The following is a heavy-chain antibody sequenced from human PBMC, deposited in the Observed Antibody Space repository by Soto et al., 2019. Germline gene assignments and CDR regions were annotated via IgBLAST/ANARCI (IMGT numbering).Heavy chain of an antibody. CDR3: ARGYCSGGSCYAGSPLYFDY. J-gene: IGHJ4*02. CDR1: GGSISSYY. D-gene: IGHD2-15*01. V-gene: IGHV4-59*01. Sequence: QVQLQESGPGLVKPSETLSLTCTVSGGSISSYYWSWIRQPPGKGLEWIGYIYYSGSTNYNPSLKSRVTISVDTSKNQFSLKLSSVTAADTAVYYCARGYCSGGSCYAGSPLYFDYWGQGTLVTVSS. CDR2: IYYSGST.